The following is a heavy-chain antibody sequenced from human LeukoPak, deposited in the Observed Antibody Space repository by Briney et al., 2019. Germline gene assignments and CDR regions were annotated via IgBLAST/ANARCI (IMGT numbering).Heavy chain of an antibody. CDR2: ISGSGGAT. D-gene: IGHD3-9*01. CDR3: AKDRYYDILTAAFDI. J-gene: IGHJ3*02. Sequence: PGGSLRLSCAASGFIFSNYGTSWVRQAPGKGLEWVSGISGSGGATYYAESVTGRFSISRDNSKNTLYLQMNSLRAEDTAVYYCAKDRYYDILTAAFDIWGQGTMVTVSS. CDR1: GFIFSNYG. V-gene: IGHV3-23*01.